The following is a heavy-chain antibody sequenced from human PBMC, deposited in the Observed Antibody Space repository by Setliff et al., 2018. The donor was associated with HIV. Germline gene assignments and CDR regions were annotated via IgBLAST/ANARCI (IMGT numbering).Heavy chain of an antibody. CDR1: GFTFNYHA. V-gene: IGHV3-23*01. CDR3: AKDYTPTFWEYNWFDV. J-gene: IGHJ5*02. D-gene: IGHD3-16*01. CDR2: ISGSGDST. Sequence: GGSLRLSCAASGFTFNYHAMTWVRQAPGKGLEWVSGISGSGDSTFYAHSVKGRFAISRDNSRDTLYLEMNNLRAEDTALYYCAKDYTPTFWEYNWFDVWGQGTQVTVSS.